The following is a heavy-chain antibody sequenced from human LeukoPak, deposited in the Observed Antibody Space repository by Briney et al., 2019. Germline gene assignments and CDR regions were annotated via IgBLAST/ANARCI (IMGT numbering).Heavy chain of an antibody. CDR2: IIPIFGTA. CDR3: ARVDMAVAQMDFDY. D-gene: IGHD6-19*01. Sequence: ASVKVSCKASGGTFSSYAISWVRQAPGQGLEWMGGIIPIFGTANYAQKLQGRVTMTTDTSTSTACMELRSLRSDDTAVYYCARVDMAVAQMDFDYWGQGTLVTVSS. CDR1: GGTFSSYA. V-gene: IGHV1-69*05. J-gene: IGHJ4*02.